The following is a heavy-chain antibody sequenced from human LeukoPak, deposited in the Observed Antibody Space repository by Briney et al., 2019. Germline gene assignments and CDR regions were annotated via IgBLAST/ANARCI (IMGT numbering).Heavy chain of an antibody. Sequence: GGSLRLSCEASGFTFSNYAVSWVRQAPGRGLGWVSTVTASARRTYYADSVQGRFTISRDNSNNTLFLQVNSLRADDTAVYHCAKWGFSDRSGANFHSWGQGTLVTVSS. V-gene: IGHV3-23*01. CDR3: AKWGFSDRSGANFHS. CDR1: GFTFSNYA. D-gene: IGHD3-22*01. CDR2: VTASARRT. J-gene: IGHJ4*02.